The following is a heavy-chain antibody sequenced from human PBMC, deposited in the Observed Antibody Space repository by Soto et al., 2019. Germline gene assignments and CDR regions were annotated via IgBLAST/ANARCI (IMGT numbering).Heavy chain of an antibody. CDR1: GGSISSYY. J-gene: IGHJ4*02. CDR2: IYYSGST. V-gene: IGHV4-59*12. CDR3: ARAGGLGAVAVDY. Sequence: SETLSLTCTVSGGSISSYYWSWFRQPPGKGLEWIGYIYYSGSTSYNPSLKSRLSISLETSKKQFSLKLSSVTAADTAVYYCARAGGLGAVAVDYWGQGTLVTVSS. D-gene: IGHD6-19*01.